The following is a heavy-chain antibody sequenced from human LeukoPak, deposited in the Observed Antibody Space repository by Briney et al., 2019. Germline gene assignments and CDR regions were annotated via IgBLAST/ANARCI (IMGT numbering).Heavy chain of an antibody. D-gene: IGHD3-16*01. CDR1: GYXFTSYG. CDR3: ARGLGDYYYYGMDV. Sequence: ASVKVSCKASGYXFTSYGISWVRQAPGQGLEWMGWISAYNGNTNYAQKLQGRVTMTTDTSTSTAYMELRSLRSDDTAVYYCARGLGDYYYYGMDVWGQGTTVTVSS. V-gene: IGHV1-18*01. CDR2: ISAYNGNT. J-gene: IGHJ6*02.